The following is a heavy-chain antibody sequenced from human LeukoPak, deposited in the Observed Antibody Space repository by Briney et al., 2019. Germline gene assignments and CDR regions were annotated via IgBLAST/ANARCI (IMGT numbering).Heavy chain of an antibody. CDR2: IDPSDSYT. CDR1: GYIFTSYW. V-gene: IGHV5-10-1*01. J-gene: IGHJ5*02. D-gene: IGHD3-10*01. CDR3: ARPLVVRGVIENWFDP. Sequence: GESLRISCKGSGYIFTSYWISWVRQMPGKGRAWMGRIDPSDSYTNYSPSFQGHITISADKSISTAYLQWSSLKASDTAMYYCARPLVVRGVIENWFDPWGQGTLVTVSS.